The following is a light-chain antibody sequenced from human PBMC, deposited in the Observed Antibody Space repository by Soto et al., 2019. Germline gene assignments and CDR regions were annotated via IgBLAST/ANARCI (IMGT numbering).Light chain of an antibody. CDR1: QTVSSND. V-gene: IGKV3-20*01. CDR3: QQYGTSRVT. CDR2: AAS. J-gene: IGKJ3*01. Sequence: EIVLTQSPGTLSLSPGERATLSCRASQTVSSNDLAWYQHKPGQAPRLLIFAASSRPTGISDRFSGSASGTDFTLTISRLEPEDAAVYYCQQYGTSRVTFGPGTKVDIK.